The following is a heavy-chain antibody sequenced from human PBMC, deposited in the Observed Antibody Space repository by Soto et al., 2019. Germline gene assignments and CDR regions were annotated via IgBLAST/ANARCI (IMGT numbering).Heavy chain of an antibody. D-gene: IGHD3-3*01. J-gene: IGHJ3*02. CDR1: GGSISRSSYY. Sequence: LSLTCTVSGGSISRSSYYWGWIRQPPGKGLEWIGSIYYSGSTYYNPSLKSRVTISVDTSKNQFSLKLSSVTAADTAVYYCARYFTIFAAFDIWGQGTMVTVSS. CDR2: IYYSGST. CDR3: ARYFTIFAAFDI. V-gene: IGHV4-39*01.